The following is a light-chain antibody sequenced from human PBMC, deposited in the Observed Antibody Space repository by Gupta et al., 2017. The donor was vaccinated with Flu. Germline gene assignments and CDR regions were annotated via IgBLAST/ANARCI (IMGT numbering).Light chain of an antibody. CDR2: GAS. V-gene: IGKV1-33*01. CDR1: QGISKY. CDR3: QQSDTLPFT. J-gene: IGKJ5*01. Sequence: GDRVTITCQANQGISKYLNWYQQKPRKAPKLLIYGASNLETGVPSRFSGSGSGTEFTFSISSLQPEDIAMYYCQQSDTLPFTFGQGTRLEIK.